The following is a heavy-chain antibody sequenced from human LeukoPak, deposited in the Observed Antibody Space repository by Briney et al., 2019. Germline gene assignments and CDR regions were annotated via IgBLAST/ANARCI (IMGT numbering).Heavy chain of an antibody. J-gene: IGHJ4*02. Sequence: SETLSLTCTVSGDSIGSYYWSWIRQSAGKGLEWIGRISTSGRTNYNPSLKSRVAMSVDTSKNQFSLKLTSVTAADTAVYYCARLGHYGASLDYWGQGTLVTVSS. CDR1: GDSIGSYY. CDR3: ARLGHYGASLDY. V-gene: IGHV4-4*07. CDR2: ISTSGRT. D-gene: IGHD4-17*01.